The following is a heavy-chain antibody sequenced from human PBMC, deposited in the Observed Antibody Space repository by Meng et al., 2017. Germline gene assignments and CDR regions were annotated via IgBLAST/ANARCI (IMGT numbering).Heavy chain of an antibody. CDR3: ASLTGWFDP. V-gene: IGHV1-69*06. D-gene: IGHD3-10*01. Sequence: QAQLVRSGAEVKRPGSSVKVACKASGGTFSSYAISWVRQAPGQVLEWMGGIIPIFGTANYAQKFQGRVTITADKSTSTAYMELSSLRSEDTAVYYCASLTGWFDPWSQGTLVTVSS. J-gene: IGHJ5*02. CDR1: GGTFSSYA. CDR2: IIPIFGTA.